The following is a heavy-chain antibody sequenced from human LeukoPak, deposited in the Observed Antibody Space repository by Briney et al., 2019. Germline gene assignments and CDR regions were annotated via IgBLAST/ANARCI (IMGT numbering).Heavy chain of an antibody. V-gene: IGHV3-7*01. CDR2: IKQDGSEK. D-gene: IGHD3-22*01. J-gene: IGHJ4*02. CDR1: GFTFSNYG. Sequence: PGGSLRLSCAAPGFTFSNYGMIWVRQAPGKGLEWVANIKQDGSEKYYVDSVKGRFTISRDNAKNSLYLQMNSLRAEDTAVYYCARVRYYDSSGYKYYFDYWGQGTLVTVSS. CDR3: ARVRYYDSSGYKYYFDY.